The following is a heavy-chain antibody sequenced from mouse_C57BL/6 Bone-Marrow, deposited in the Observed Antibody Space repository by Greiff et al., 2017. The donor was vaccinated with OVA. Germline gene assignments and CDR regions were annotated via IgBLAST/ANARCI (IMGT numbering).Heavy chain of an antibody. J-gene: IGHJ3*01. CDR2: INPGSGGT. CDR3: ARMGDYARFAY. V-gene: IGHV1-54*01. Sequence: VQLQQSGAELVRPGTSVKVSCKASGYAFTNYLTEWVKQRPGQGLEWIGVINPGSGGTNYNEKFKGKATLTADKSSSTAYMQLSSLTSEDSAVYFCARMGDYARFAYWGQGTLVTVSA. D-gene: IGHD2-4*01. CDR1: GYAFTNYL.